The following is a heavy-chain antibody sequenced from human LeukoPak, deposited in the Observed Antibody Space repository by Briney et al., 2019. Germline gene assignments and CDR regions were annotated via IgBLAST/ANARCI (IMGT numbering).Heavy chain of an antibody. V-gene: IGHV3-30-3*01. D-gene: IGHD4-23*01. Sequence: GGSLRLSCAAPGFTFSSYAMHWVRQAPGKGLEWVAVISYDGSNKYYADSVKGRFTISRDNSKNTLYLQMNSLRAEDTAVYYCARGDDYGGIYYFDYWGQGTLVTVSS. CDR1: GFTFSSYA. CDR2: ISYDGSNK. J-gene: IGHJ4*02. CDR3: ARGDDYGGIYYFDY.